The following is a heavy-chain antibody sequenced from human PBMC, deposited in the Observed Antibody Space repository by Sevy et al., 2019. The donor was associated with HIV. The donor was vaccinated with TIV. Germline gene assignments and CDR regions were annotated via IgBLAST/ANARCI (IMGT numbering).Heavy chain of an antibody. Sequence: GGSLRLSCTASGFTFGDYAMSWFRQAPGKGLEWVGFIRSKAYGGTTEYAASVKGRFTISRDDSKSIAYLQMNSLKTEDTAVYYCTSRYYYDSSGGHWDQGTLVTVSS. D-gene: IGHD3-22*01. J-gene: IGHJ4*02. CDR3: TSRYYYDSSGGH. CDR1: GFTFGDYA. CDR2: IRSKAYGGTT. V-gene: IGHV3-49*03.